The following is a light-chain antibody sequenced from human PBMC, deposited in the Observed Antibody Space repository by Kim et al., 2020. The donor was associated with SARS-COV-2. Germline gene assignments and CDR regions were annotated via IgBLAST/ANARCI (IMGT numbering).Light chain of an antibody. J-gene: IGLJ3*02. Sequence: SYELTQPPSVSVSPGQTASITCSGDKLGDKYACWYQQKPGQSPVLVIYQDSKRPSGIPERFSGSNYGNTATLTISGTQAMDEADYYCQAWDSSTEVFGGGTQLTVL. CDR3: QAWDSSTEV. CDR2: QDS. CDR1: KLGDKY. V-gene: IGLV3-1*01.